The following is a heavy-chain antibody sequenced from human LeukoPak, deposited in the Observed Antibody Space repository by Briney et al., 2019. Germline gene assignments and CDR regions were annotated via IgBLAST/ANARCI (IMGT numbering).Heavy chain of an antibody. CDR3: ARNPALDYYAHYYFDY. CDR2: ISYDGSNK. CDR1: GFTFSSYA. D-gene: IGHD3/OR15-3a*01. Sequence: GRSLRLSCAASGFTFSSYAMHWVRQAPGKGLEWVAVISYDGSNKYYADSVKGRFTISRDNSKNTLYLQMNSLRAEDTAVYYCARNPALDYYAHYYFDYWGQGTLVTVSS. J-gene: IGHJ4*02. V-gene: IGHV3-30-3*01.